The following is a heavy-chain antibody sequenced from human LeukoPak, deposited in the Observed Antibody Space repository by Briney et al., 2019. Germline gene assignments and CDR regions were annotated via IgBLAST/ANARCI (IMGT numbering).Heavy chain of an antibody. Sequence: SQTLSLTCAVSGGSISSGGYYWSWIRQHPGKGLEWIGYIYYSGSTYYNPSLKSRVTISVDTSKNQFSLKLSSVTAADTAVYYCARGVATIPFDYWGQGTLVTVSS. CDR1: GGSISSGGYY. J-gene: IGHJ4*02. D-gene: IGHD5-24*01. CDR3: ARGVATIPFDY. CDR2: IYYSGST. V-gene: IGHV4-31*11.